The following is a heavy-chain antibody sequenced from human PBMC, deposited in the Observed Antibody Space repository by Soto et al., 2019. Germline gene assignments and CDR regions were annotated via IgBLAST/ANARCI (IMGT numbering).Heavy chain of an antibody. Sequence: NLQGRVTMTTDSSTSTVYMELKSLRSDDTAVYYCARDDLNMCGKYFDYWGQGTLVTVSS. CDR3: ARDDLNMCGKYFDY. D-gene: IGHD2-15*01. J-gene: IGHJ4*02. V-gene: IGHV1-18*01.